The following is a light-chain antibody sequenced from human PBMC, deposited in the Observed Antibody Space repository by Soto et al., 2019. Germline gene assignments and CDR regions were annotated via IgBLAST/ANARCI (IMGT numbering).Light chain of an antibody. CDR1: QSVSSTY. CDR2: GAS. V-gene: IGKV3-20*01. Sequence: EIVLTQSPGTLSLSPGERATLSCRASQSVSSTYLAWYQQKPGQAPRLLIYGASSRATGIPDRFSGSGSGTDFTLTISSLEAEDFAVYYCQRYDISPFPFGQGTKLEIK. CDR3: QRYDISPFP. J-gene: IGKJ2*01.